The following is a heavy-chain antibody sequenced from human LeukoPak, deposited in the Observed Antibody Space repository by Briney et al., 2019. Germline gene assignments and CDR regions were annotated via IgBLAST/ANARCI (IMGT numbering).Heavy chain of an antibody. CDR3: ARDPSRLYYYDSSGLVDY. CDR2: ISSSGSTI. Sequence: GGSLRLSCAASGFTFSSYEMNWVRQAPGKGLEWVSYISSSGSTIYYADSVKGRFTISRDNAKNSLYLQMNSLRAEDTAVYYCARDPSRLYYYDSSGLVDYWGQGTLVTVSS. CDR1: GFTFSSYE. J-gene: IGHJ4*02. V-gene: IGHV3-48*03. D-gene: IGHD3-22*01.